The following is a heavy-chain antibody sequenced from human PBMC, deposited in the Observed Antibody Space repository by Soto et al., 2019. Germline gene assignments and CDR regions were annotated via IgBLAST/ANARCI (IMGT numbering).Heavy chain of an antibody. Sequence: QVQLQESGPGLVKPSETLSLTCTVSGGSISTYYWNWLRQSAGKGLEWIGRVYISGSTNYHPSLNSRVAMSVDTSNNQFSLNVTSVTAADTAVYYCARGGRDGFDIWGQGTMVTVSS. J-gene: IGHJ3*02. CDR3: ARGGRDGFDI. CDR1: GGSISTYY. CDR2: VYISGST. V-gene: IGHV4-4*07.